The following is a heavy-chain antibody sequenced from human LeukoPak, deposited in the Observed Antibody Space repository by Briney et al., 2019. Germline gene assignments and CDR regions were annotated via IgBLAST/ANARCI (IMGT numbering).Heavy chain of an antibody. D-gene: IGHD3-10*01. Sequence: SETLSLTCAVSGGSISSGGYSWSWIRQPPGKGLEWIGYIYHSGSTYYNPSLKSRVTISVDTSKNQFSLKLSSVTAADTAVYYCARGEAYYYGSTRHFDYWGQGTLVTVSS. J-gene: IGHJ4*02. CDR3: ARGEAYYYGSTRHFDY. V-gene: IGHV4-30-2*01. CDR2: IYHSGST. CDR1: GGSISSGGYS.